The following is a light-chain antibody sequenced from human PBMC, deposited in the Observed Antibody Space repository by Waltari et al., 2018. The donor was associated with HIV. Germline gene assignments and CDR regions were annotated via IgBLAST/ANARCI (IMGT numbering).Light chain of an antibody. Sequence: QSVLTQPPSVSGAPGQRVTISCTGSSSNLGLGYDVQWYQQLPGTAPKLLVYDTSKCPPGVPDRFSGSKSVISASLAITGLQAEDEANYYCQSYDNSRSAWVFGGGTKVTVL. V-gene: IGLV1-40*01. CDR3: QSYDNSRSAWV. CDR2: DTS. J-gene: IGLJ3*02. CDR1: SSNLGLGYD.